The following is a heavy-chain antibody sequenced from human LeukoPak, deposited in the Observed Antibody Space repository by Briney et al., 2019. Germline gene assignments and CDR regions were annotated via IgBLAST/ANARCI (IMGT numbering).Heavy chain of an antibody. CDR2: IYYSGST. J-gene: IGHJ4*02. CDR3: ARVRPEYYYDSSGYCFDY. Sequence: SETLSLTCTVSGGSISSYYWSWIRQHPGKGLEWIGYIYYSGSTYYNPSLKSRVTISVDTSKNQFSLKLSSVTAADTAVYYCARVRPEYYYDSSGYCFDYWGQGTLVTVSS. D-gene: IGHD3-22*01. V-gene: IGHV4-59*06. CDR1: GGSISSYY.